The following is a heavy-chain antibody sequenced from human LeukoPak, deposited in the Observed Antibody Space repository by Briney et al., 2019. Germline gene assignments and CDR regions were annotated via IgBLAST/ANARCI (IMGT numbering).Heavy chain of an antibody. D-gene: IGHD6-19*01. Sequence: PGGSLRLSCAASEFTFSTYAMHWVRQAPGKGPEWVAVISYDGSNKYYADSVRGRFTISRDNPKNTLYLQMNSLRAEDTAVYYCAKDQYSSGPDYWGQGTLVTVSS. CDR3: AKDQYSSGPDY. CDR1: EFTFSTYA. CDR2: ISYDGSNK. J-gene: IGHJ4*02. V-gene: IGHV3-30*04.